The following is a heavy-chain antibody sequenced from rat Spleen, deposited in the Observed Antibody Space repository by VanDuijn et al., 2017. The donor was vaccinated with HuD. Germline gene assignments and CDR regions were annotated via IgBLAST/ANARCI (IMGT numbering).Heavy chain of an antibody. Sequence: EVHLVESDGGLVQPGRSLKLSCATSGFTFSNYGMHWIRQAPKKGLEWVATIIYDGSSTYYRDSVKGRFTISRDNAKSTLYLQMDSLRSEDTATYYCARHTYTTDSLFDYWGQGVMVTVSS. CDR3: ARHTYTTDSLFDY. V-gene: IGHV5-17*01. D-gene: IGHD1-6*01. J-gene: IGHJ2*01. CDR2: IIYDGSST. CDR1: GFTFSNYG.